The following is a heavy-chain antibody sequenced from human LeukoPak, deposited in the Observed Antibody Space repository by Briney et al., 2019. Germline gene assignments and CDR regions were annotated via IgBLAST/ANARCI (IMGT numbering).Heavy chain of an antibody. J-gene: IGHJ4*02. CDR3: AREDFWSKRIDY. CDR2: IYYSGST. Sequence: SETLSLTCTVSGGSISSGDYYWSWIRQPPGKGLEWIGYIYYSGSTYYNPSLKSRVTISVDTSKNQFSLKLSSVTAADTAAYYCAREDFWSKRIDYWGQGTLVTVSS. D-gene: IGHD3-3*01. CDR1: GGSISSGDYY. V-gene: IGHV4-30-4*01.